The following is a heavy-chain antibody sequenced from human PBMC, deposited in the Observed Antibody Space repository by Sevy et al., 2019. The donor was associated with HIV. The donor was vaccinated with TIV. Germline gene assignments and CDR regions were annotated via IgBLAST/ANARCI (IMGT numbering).Heavy chain of an antibody. V-gene: IGHV4-31*03. CDR1: AGSISSGGHF. CDR2: IYKSGTT. J-gene: IGHJ4*02. D-gene: IGHD4-17*01. Sequence: SETLSLTCTVSAGSISSGGHFWTWIRHPPGKGLEWIGYIYKSGTTYHSPSLKSRVTILVDTSKNQFSLKLTSVSAADTAVYYGARVEYGHYLPDYWGQGTLVTVSS. CDR3: ARVEYGHYLPDY.